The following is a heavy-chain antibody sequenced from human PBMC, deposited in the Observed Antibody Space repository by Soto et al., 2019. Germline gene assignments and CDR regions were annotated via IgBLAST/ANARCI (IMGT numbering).Heavy chain of an antibody. CDR2: IYYSGST. J-gene: IGHJ6*02. V-gene: IGHV4-59*01. CDR1: GGSISSYY. CDR3: ARTGGYSSSWYDYYYGMDV. D-gene: IGHD6-13*01. Sequence: SETLSLTCAVSGGSISSYYWSWIRQPPGKGLEWIGYIYYSGSTNYNPSLKSRVTISVDTSKNQFSLKLSSVTAADTAVYYCARTGGYSSSWYDYYYGMDVWGQGTTVTVSS.